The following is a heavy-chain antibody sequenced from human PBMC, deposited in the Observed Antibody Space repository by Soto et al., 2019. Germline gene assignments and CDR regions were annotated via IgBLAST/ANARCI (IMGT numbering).Heavy chain of an antibody. CDR2: IYYSGST. D-gene: IGHD5-12*01. V-gene: IGHV4-30-4*01. Sequence: QVQLQESGPGLVKPSQTLSLTCTVSGDSISSGDYYWSWIRQPPGKGLEWIGYIYYSGSTYYNPSLKSRVTISVDTSKNQFSLKLSSVTAADTAVYYCARVGRLPPHYYYGMDVWGQGTTVTVSS. CDR1: GDSISSGDYY. J-gene: IGHJ6*02. CDR3: ARVGRLPPHYYYGMDV.